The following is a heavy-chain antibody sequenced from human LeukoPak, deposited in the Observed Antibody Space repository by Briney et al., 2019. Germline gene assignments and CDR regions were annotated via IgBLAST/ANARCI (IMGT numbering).Heavy chain of an antibody. D-gene: IGHD3-22*01. CDR1: GFTFRAYG. CDR2: ISDSGGRT. Sequence: GGSLRLSCTASGFTFRAYGMYWVRQAPGKGLEWVAGISDSGGRTKYADSVKGRFTISRDNSKNTLYLQMNSLRAEDTAVYFCAKRGVVIRVILVGFHKEAYYFDSWGQGALVTVSS. V-gene: IGHV3-23*01. J-gene: IGHJ4*02. CDR3: AKRGVVIRVILVGFHKEAYYFDS.